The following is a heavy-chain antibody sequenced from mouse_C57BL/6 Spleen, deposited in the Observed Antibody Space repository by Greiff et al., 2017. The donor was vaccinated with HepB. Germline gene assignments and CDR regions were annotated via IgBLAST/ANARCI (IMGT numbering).Heavy chain of an antibody. D-gene: IGHD2-5*01. CDR1: GYTFTSYW. V-gene: IGHV1-69*01. CDR2: IDPSDSYT. Sequence: VQLQQPGAELVMPGASVKLSCKASGYTFTSYWMHWVKQRPGQGLEWIGEIDPSDSYTNYNQKFKGKSTLTVDKSSSTAYMQLSSLTSEDSAVYYCASTYYSNHYYAMDYWGQGTSVTVSS. CDR3: ASTYYSNHYYAMDY. J-gene: IGHJ4*01.